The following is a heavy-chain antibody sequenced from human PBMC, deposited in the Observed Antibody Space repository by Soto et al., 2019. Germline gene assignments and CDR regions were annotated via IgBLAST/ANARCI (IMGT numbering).Heavy chain of an antibody. V-gene: IGHV4-39*01. CDR1: GGSISSSSYY. J-gene: IGHJ2*01. Sequence: QLQLQESGPRLVKPSETLSLTCTVSGGSISSSSYYWGWIRQPPGKGLEWIGSIHYNGNTYYNPSLKSRVTISLDTSKNQFSLKLSSVTAADTALYYCARPRGSTIFFWYFDLWGRGTLVTVSS. D-gene: IGHD1-26*01. CDR3: ARPRGSTIFFWYFDL. CDR2: IHYNGNT.